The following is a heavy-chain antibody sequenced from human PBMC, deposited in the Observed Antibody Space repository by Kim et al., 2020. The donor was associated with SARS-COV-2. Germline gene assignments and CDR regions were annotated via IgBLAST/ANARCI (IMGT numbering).Heavy chain of an antibody. D-gene: IGHD5-18*01. J-gene: IGHJ6*02. V-gene: IGHV3-74*01. CDR3: ARDGGYSYGYYYYYYGMDV. Sequence: GGSLRLSCAASGFTFSSYWMRWVRQAPGKGLVWVSRINSDGSSTSYADSVKGRFTISRDNAKNTLYLQMNSLRAEDTAVYYCARDGGYSYGYYYYYYGMDVWGQGTTVTVSS. CDR1: GFTFSSYW. CDR2: INSDGSST.